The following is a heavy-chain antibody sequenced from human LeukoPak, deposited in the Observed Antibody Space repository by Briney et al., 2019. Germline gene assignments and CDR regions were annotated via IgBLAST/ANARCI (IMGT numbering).Heavy chain of an antibody. J-gene: IGHJ4*02. V-gene: IGHV4-59*12. CDR2: ISYSGSA. CDR1: GGSISGYY. D-gene: IGHD6-13*01. Sequence: PSETLSLTCTVSGGSISGYYWNWIRQPPGKGLEWIAYISYSGSASYNPSLKSRVTISVDTSNNQFSLKLSSVTAADTAVYYCASVTGYSSSWQGFDYWGQGTLVTVSS. CDR3: ASVTGYSSSWQGFDY.